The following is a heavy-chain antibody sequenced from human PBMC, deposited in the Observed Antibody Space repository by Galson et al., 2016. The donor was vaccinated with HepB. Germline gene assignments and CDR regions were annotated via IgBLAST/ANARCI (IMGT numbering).Heavy chain of an antibody. Sequence: SLRLSCAASGFTFSRNGMHWVRQAPGKGLEWVAGLTWNSAKIAYAGSVKGRFTISRYNTMNSLYLQMNSLRDEDTAEYYCVKDSLGSGWVYFDQWGQGTLVTVSS. CDR1: GFTFSRNG. J-gene: IGHJ4*02. CDR2: LTWNSAKI. V-gene: IGHV3-9*01. CDR3: VKDSLGSGWVYFDQ. D-gene: IGHD6-19*01.